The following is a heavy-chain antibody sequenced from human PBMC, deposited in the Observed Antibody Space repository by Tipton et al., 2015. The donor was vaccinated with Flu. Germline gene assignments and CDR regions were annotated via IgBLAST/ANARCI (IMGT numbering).Heavy chain of an antibody. J-gene: IGHJ4*02. CDR3: AGTRAYWGGDCYTLFDY. CDR1: GGSISSYY. V-gene: IGHV4-4*07. D-gene: IGHD2-21*02. CDR2: IYTSGST. Sequence: LRLSCTVSGGSISSYYWSWIRQPARKGLEWIGRIYTSGSTNYNPSLKSRVTMSVDTSKNQFSLKLSSVTAADTAVYYCAGTRAYWGGDCYTLFDYWGQGTLVTVSS.